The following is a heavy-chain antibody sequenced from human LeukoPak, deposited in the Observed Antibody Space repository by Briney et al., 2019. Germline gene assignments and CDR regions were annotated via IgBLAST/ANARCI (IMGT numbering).Heavy chain of an antibody. CDR3: ARLGGGGTWGDF. D-gene: IGHD2-15*01. CDR1: GYTFTAYY. J-gene: IGHJ4*02. V-gene: IGHV1-2*02. Sequence: ASVKLSCKASGYTFTAYYMHWVRQAPGQGLECMGWINPNSGGTNYAQKFQGRVTMTRDTSITTAYMELSGLRSDDTAVYYCARLGGGGTWGDFWGQGTLVSVSS. CDR2: INPNSGGT.